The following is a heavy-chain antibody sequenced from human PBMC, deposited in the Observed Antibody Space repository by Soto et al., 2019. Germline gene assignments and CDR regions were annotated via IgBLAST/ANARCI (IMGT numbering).Heavy chain of an antibody. Sequence: QVQLQESGPRLVKPSETLSLTCTVSGGSFSTYYWSWIRQTPGKGLVWIGTIYYSGRPNYSGSLKRLVTLSIDTSRKQLSLKLTSVTAAATAVYSCVATEGSSSSWTLFGMDVWGQGTTVTVSS. J-gene: IGHJ6*02. CDR1: GGSFSTYY. CDR2: IYYSGRP. D-gene: IGHD6-13*01. V-gene: IGHV4-59*01. CDR3: VATEGSSSSWTLFGMDV.